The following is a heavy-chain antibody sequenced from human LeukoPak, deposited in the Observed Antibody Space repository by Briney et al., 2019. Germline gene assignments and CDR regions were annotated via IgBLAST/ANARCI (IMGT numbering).Heavy chain of an antibody. CDR1: GFTFSSYA. D-gene: IGHD2-2*01. CDR2: ISGSGGST. CDR3: AKGVVPAAAGWFDP. Sequence: PGGSLRLSCAASGFTFSSYAMSWVPQAPGKGLVWVSAISGSGGSTYYAHSVKGRFTISRDNSKNTLYLQINSLRAEDTAVYYCAKGVVPAAAGWFDPWGQGTLVTVSS. V-gene: IGHV3-23*01. J-gene: IGHJ5*02.